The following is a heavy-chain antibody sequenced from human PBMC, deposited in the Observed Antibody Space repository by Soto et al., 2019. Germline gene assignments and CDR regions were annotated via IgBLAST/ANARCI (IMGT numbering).Heavy chain of an antibody. J-gene: IGHJ2*01. Sequence: ASVKVSCKASGYTFTGHYMHWVRQAPGQGLEWMGWINPNSGETNYAQKFQGWVTKNRDTSISTAYMELSSLKSEDTVVYYCARDWKDVEMADWYFDLWGRGTLVTVSS. CDR2: INPNSGET. CDR3: ARDWKDVEMADWYFDL. D-gene: IGHD1-1*01. CDR1: GYTFTGHY. V-gene: IGHV1-2*04.